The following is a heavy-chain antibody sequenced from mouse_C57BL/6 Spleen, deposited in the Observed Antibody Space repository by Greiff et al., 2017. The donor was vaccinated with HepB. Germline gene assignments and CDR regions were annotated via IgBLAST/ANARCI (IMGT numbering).Heavy chain of an antibody. V-gene: IGHV5-6*01. CDR3: AGHDDYGGYAY. CDR1: GFTFSSYG. Sequence: EVQLVQSGGDLVKPGGSLKLSCAASGFTFSSYGMPWVRQTPDKRLEWVATISSGGSYTYYPDNVKGRFTISKDNAKNTLYLQMSSLKSEDTAMYYCAGHDDYGGYAYWGQGTLVTVSA. CDR2: ISSGGSYT. D-gene: IGHD2-4*01. J-gene: IGHJ3*01.